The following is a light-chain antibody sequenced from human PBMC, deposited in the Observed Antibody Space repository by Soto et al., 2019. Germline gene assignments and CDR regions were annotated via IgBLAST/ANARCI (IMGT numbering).Light chain of an antibody. CDR1: SSNIGSNT. J-gene: IGLJ1*01. CDR3: AAWDDSLNGPYV. CDR2: SNN. Sequence: QSALTQPPSASGTPGQRVTISCSGSSSNIGSNTVNWYQQLPGTAPKLLIYSNNQRPSGVPDRFSGSKSGTSASLAISGLQSEDEAEYYCAAWDDSLNGPYVFGTGTKVTVL. V-gene: IGLV1-44*01.